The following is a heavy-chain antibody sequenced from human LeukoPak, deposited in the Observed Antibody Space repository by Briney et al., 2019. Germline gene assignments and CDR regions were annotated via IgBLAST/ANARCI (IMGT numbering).Heavy chain of an antibody. D-gene: IGHD2-2*01. CDR2: INHSGST. J-gene: IGHJ5*02. Sequence: KSSETLSLTCAVYGGSFSGYYWSWIRQPPGKGLEWIGEINHSGSTNYNPSLKSRVTISVDTSKNQFSLKLSSVTAADTAVYYCARGVIPAAIWRGPVPNWFDPWGQGTLVTVSS. CDR3: ARGVIPAAIWRGPVPNWFDP. V-gene: IGHV4-34*01. CDR1: GGSFSGYY.